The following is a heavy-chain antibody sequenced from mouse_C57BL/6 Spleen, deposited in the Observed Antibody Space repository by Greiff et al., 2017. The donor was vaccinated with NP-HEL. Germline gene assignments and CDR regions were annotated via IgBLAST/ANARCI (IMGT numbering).Heavy chain of an antibody. J-gene: IGHJ3*01. CDR1: GYAFTNYL. V-gene: IGHV1-54*01. Sequence: QVQLQQSGAELVRPGTSVKVSCKASGYAFTNYLIEWVKQRPGQGLEWIGVINPGSGGTNYNEKFKGKATLTADKSSSTAYMQLSSLTSEDSAVYFCARGSDYYGYDGFAYWGQGTLVTVSA. CDR2: INPGSGGT. CDR3: ARGSDYYGYDGFAY. D-gene: IGHD2-2*01.